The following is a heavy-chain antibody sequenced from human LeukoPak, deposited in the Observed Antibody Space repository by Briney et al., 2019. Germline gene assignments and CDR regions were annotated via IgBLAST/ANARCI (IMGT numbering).Heavy chain of an antibody. V-gene: IGHV1-69*04. CDR2: IIPILGIA. CDR3: ARAYGSGSWVDY. Sequence: SVKVSCKASGGTFSSYAISWVRQAPGQGLEWMGRIIPILGIANYAQKFQGRVTITADKSTSTAYMELSSLRSEDTAVYYCARAYGSGSWVDYWGQGTLVTVSS. J-gene: IGHJ4*02. D-gene: IGHD3-10*01. CDR1: GGTFSSYA.